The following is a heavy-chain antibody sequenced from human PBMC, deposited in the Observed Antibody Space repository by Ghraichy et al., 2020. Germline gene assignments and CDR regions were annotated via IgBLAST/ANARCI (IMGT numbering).Heavy chain of an antibody. D-gene: IGHD3-22*01. Sequence: SVKVSCKASGGTFSSYAISWVRQAPGQGLEWMGGIIPIFGTANYAQKFQGRVTITADESTSTAYMELSSLRSEDTAVYYCARDHYDSSGPPPDAFDIWGQGTMVTVSS. V-gene: IGHV1-69*13. CDR2: IIPIFGTA. J-gene: IGHJ3*02. CDR3: ARDHYDSSGPPPDAFDI. CDR1: GGTFSSYA.